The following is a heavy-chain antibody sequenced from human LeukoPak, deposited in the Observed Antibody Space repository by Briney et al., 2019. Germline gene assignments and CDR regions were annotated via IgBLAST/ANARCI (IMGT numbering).Heavy chain of an antibody. CDR3: ARGAVVITTYYFDY. CDR2: INPSGGST. Sequence: ASVKVSCKASGYTFTSYDINWVRQAPGQGLGWMGIINPSGGSTSYAQKFQGRVTMTRDMSTSTVYMELSSLRSEDTAVYYCARGAVVITTYYFDYWGQGTLVTVSS. V-gene: IGHV1-46*01. CDR1: GYTFTSYD. J-gene: IGHJ4*02. D-gene: IGHD3-22*01.